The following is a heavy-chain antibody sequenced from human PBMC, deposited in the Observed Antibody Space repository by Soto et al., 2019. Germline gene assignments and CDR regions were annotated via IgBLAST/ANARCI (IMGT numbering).Heavy chain of an antibody. Sequence: SETLSLTCTVSCGSISSGGYYWSWIRQHPGKGLEWIGYIYYSGSTYYNPSLKSRVTISVDTSKNQFSLKLSSVTAADTAVYYCARAGIDDYYYYYMDVWGKGTMVTVSS. CDR1: CGSISSGGYY. CDR2: IYYSGST. V-gene: IGHV4-31*03. J-gene: IGHJ6*03. D-gene: IGHD5-12*01. CDR3: ARAGIDDYYYYYMDV.